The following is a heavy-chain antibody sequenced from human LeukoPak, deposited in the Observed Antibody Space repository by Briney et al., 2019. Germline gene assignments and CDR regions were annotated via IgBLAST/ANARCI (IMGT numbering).Heavy chain of an antibody. V-gene: IGHV1-46*01. Sequence: ASVKVSCKASGYTFTSHHMHWVRQAPGQGLEWMGIINPSGGSTNYAQKFQGRVTMTRDKSIRTAYVELSRLTSDDTAVYYCARNIWFGESADASDIWGQGTMVTVSS. J-gene: IGHJ3*02. CDR2: INPSGGST. CDR3: ARNIWFGESADASDI. D-gene: IGHD3-10*01. CDR1: GYTFTSHH.